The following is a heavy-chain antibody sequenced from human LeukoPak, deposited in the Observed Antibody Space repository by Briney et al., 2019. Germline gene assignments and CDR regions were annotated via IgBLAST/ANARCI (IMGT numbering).Heavy chain of an antibody. CDR2: FDPKDGAT. D-gene: IGHD3-22*01. Sequence: ASVKVSCKISGYTLTELSMHWIRQAPGKGLEWMGGFDPKDGATVYARKFQGRLTTTEDTSTATAYMELSSLTSEDTAVYFCYDSTYWGQGTLVTVSS. CDR3: YDSTY. CDR1: GYTLTELS. J-gene: IGHJ4*02. V-gene: IGHV1-24*01.